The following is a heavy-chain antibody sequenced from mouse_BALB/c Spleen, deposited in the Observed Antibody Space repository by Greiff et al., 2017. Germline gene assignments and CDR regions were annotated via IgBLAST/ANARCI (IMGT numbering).Heavy chain of an antibody. D-gene: IGHD1-1*01. J-gene: IGHJ4*01. CDR1: GYTFTSYV. V-gene: IGHV1-14*01. CDR2: INPYNDGT. Sequence: EVQLQQSGPELVKPGASVKMSCKASGYTFTSYVLHWVKQKPGQGLEWIGYINPYNDGTKYNEKFKGKATLTSDKSSSTAYMELSSLTSEDSAVYYCARLITTVVGAMDYWGQGTSVTVSS. CDR3: ARLITTVVGAMDY.